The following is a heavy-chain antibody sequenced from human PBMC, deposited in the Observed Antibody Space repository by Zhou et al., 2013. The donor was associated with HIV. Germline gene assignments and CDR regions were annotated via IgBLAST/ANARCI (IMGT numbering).Heavy chain of an antibody. V-gene: IGHV1-69*04. CDR3: ARTLEAEPRIYYYYMDV. CDR2: IIPILGVT. Sequence: QVQLVQSGAELKKPGSSVKVSCKVSGGSFSNYAFNWVRQAPGQGLEWMGRIIPILGVTTYTHNFRGRVTITADKATDTVYMELSSLTFEDTAIFYCARTLEAEPRIYYYYMDVWGQGTTVTVSS. D-gene: IGHD6-13*01. J-gene: IGHJ6*03. CDR1: GGSFSNYA.